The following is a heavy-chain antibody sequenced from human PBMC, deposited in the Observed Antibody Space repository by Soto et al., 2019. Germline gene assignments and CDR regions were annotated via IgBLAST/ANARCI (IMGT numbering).Heavy chain of an antibody. CDR2: IYYTGST. J-gene: IGHJ4*02. CDR3: ARVGSSWYSPYYFDY. V-gene: IGHV4-59*11. D-gene: IGHD6-13*01. CDR1: GGSIHNHY. Sequence: SETLSLTCTVSGGSIHNHYWSWVRQPPGKGLEWIGYIYYTGSTNYNPSLKSRLTMSVDTSKNQFSLNLSSVTAADTAVYYCARVGSSWYSPYYFDYWGQGTLVTVSS.